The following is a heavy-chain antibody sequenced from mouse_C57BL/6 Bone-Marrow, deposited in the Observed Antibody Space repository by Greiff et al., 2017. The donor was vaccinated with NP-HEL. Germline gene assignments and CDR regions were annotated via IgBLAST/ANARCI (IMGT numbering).Heavy chain of an antibody. CDR2: ISNGGGST. J-gene: IGHJ3*01. CDR3: ASPDYYYGSSSFAY. D-gene: IGHD1-1*01. Sequence: EVQLVESGGGLVQPGGSLKLSCAASGFTFSDYYMYWVRQTPEKRLEWVAYISNGGGSTYYPDTVKGRFTISRDNAKNTLYLQMSRLKSEDTAMYYCASPDYYYGSSSFAYWGQGTLVTVSA. CDR1: GFTFSDYY. V-gene: IGHV5-12*01.